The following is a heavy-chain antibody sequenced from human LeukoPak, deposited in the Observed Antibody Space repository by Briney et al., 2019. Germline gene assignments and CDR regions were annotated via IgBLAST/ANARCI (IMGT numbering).Heavy chain of an antibody. CDR2: VNSDGSWT. J-gene: IGHJ4*02. Sequence: GGSLRLSCAASGNYWMHWVRQAPGKGLVWVSHVNSDGSWTSYADSVKGRFTISKDNAKNTVDLQMNSLRAEDTAVYYCAKGXXSXPRSTFDYWGQGTLLTVSS. CDR3: AKGXXSXPRSTFDY. CDR1: GNYW. V-gene: IGHV3-74*01.